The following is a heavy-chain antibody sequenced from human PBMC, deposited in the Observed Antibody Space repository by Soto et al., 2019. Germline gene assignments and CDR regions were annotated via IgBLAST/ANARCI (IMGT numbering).Heavy chain of an antibody. D-gene: IGHD6-13*01. CDR3: ARQAAAPGIDLWFDP. J-gene: IGHJ5*02. CDR2: IFYAGNT. CDR1: GGSISSSRSY. V-gene: IGHV4-39*01. Sequence: PSETLSLTCNVSGGSISSSRSYWAWFRRPPGKELEWIANIFYAGNTYYNPPLKSRVTVSVDTSKNQFSLKLDSVTAADTAVYYCARQAAAPGIDLWFDPWGQGTLVTVSS.